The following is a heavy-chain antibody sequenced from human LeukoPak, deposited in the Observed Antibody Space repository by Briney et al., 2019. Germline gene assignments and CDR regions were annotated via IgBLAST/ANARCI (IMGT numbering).Heavy chain of an antibody. D-gene: IGHD5-12*01. CDR1: GGSFSGYY. Sequence: SETLSLTWAVYGGSFSGYYWSWIRQPPGKGLEWIGEINHSGSTNYNPSLKSRVTISVETSKNQFSLKLSSVTAADTAVYYCARLNSGWPLDYWGQGTLVTVSS. V-gene: IGHV4-34*01. CDR2: INHSGST. J-gene: IGHJ4*02. CDR3: ARLNSGWPLDY.